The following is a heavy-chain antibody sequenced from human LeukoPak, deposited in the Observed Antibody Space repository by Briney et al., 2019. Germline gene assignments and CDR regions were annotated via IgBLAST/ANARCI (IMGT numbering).Heavy chain of an antibody. J-gene: IGHJ3*02. V-gene: IGHV1-3*01. Sequence: ASVKVSCKASGYTFTSYAMHWVRQAPGQRLEWMGWINAGNGNTKYSQKFQGRVTITRDTSASTAYMELSSPRSEDTAVYYCARDCSSTSCYIAFDIWGQGTMVTVSS. CDR2: INAGNGNT. CDR1: GYTFTSYA. CDR3: ARDCSSTSCYIAFDI. D-gene: IGHD2-2*02.